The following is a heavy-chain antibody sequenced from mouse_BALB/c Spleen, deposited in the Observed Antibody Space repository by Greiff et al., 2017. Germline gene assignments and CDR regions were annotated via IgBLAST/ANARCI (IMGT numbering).Heavy chain of an antibody. D-gene: IGHD1-1*01. CDR3: ARRGYGSGCGYFDV. CDR2: INPSTGYT. J-gene: IGHJ1*01. Sequence: QGQLQQSGAELAKPGASVKMSCKASGYTFTSYWMHWVKQRPGQGLEWIGYINPSTGYTEYNQKFKDKATLTADKSSSTAYMQLSSLTSEDSAVYYCARRGYGSGCGYFDVWGAGTTVTVSS. CDR1: GYTFTSYW. V-gene: IGHV1-7*01.